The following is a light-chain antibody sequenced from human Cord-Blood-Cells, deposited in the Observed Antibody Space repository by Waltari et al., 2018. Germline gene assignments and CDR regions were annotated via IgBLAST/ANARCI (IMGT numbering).Light chain of an antibody. J-gene: IGLJ2*01. V-gene: IGLV3-10*01. CDR1: ALPKKY. Sequence: SYELTQTPSVSVSPGQTARIPCPGDALPKKYAFWDQQKSGQAPVLVIYEDSKRPSGIPERFSGSSSGTMATLTISGAQVEDEADYYCYSTDSSGNHRVFGGGTKLTVL. CDR3: YSTDSSGNHRV. CDR2: EDS.